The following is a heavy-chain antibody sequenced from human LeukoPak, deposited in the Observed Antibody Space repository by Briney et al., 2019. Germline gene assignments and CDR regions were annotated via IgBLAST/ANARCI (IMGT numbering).Heavy chain of an antibody. V-gene: IGHV1-2*02. J-gene: IGHJ4*02. CDR1: GYTFTGYY. Sequence: ASAKVSCKASGYTFTGYYMHWVRRAPGQGLEWMAWIHPNSGATNYAQQFQGRVTLTRDTSISTAYMELSSLRSDDTAVYYCAGGTNIVFFDYWGQGTLVTVSS. CDR3: AGGTNIVFFDY. CDR2: IHPNSGAT. D-gene: IGHD2-8*01.